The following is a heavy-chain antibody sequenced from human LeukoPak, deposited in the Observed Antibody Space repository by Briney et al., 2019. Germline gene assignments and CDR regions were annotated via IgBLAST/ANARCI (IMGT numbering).Heavy chain of an antibody. CDR2: INWNGGST. CDR3: ARPPKDADYWYFDL. CDR1: GFTFDDYG. J-gene: IGHJ2*01. V-gene: IGHV3-20*04. Sequence: GGSLRLSCAASGFTFDDYGMSWVRQAPGKGLEWVSGINWNGGSTGYADSVKGRFTISRDNAENSLYLQMNSLRAEDTALYYCARPPKDADYWYFDLWGRGTLVTVSS.